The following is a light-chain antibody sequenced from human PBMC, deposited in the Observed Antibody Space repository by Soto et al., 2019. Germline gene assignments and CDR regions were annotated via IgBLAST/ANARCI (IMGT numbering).Light chain of an antibody. Sequence: IQLTQSPSSLSASVGDRVTITCRASQGISSYLAWYQQKPGKAPKLLIYAASTLQSGVSSRFSGSGSGTDFTLTINILQPEDFATYYCQQLNSYPRKFGQGTKVEIK. V-gene: IGKV1-9*01. CDR3: QQLNSYPRK. J-gene: IGKJ1*01. CDR2: AAS. CDR1: QGISSY.